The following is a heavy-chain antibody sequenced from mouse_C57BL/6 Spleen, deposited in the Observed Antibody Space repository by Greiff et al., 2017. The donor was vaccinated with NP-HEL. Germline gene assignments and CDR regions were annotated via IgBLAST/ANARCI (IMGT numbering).Heavy chain of an antibody. CDR3: ARSYYGRGGYFDY. J-gene: IGHJ2*01. Sequence: VQLKESGPELVKPGASVKIPCKASGYTFTDYNMDWVKQSHGKSLEWIGDINPNNGGTIYNQKFKGKATLTVDKSSSTAYMELRSLTSEDTAVYYCARSYYGRGGYFDYWGQGTTLTVSS. CDR1: GYTFTDYN. D-gene: IGHD1-1*01. V-gene: IGHV1-18*01. CDR2: INPNNGGT.